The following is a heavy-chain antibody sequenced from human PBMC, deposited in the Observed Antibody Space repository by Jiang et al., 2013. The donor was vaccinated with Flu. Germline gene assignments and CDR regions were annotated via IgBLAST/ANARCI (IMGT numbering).Heavy chain of an antibody. D-gene: IGHD4-17*01. V-gene: IGHV3-64*04. CDR3: AGATVTKAADY. CDR2: ISSNGGGT. Sequence: RLSCSASGFTFSRYPMHWVRQAPGKGLEXVSAISSNGGGTYHADSVKGRFTISRDNSKNTLNLQMNSLRPEDTAVYYCAGATVTKAADYWGQGTLVTVSS. J-gene: IGHJ4*02. CDR1: GFTFSRYP.